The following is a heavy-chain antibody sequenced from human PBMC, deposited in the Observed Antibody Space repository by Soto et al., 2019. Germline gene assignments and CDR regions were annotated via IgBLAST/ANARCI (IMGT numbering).Heavy chain of an antibody. CDR2: IVPSVDTT. D-gene: IGHD5-18*01. CDR1: GGTFSRSG. Sequence: QVQLVQSGTEVKKPGASVKVSCKASGGTFSRSGFHWVRQAPGQGLEWMGMIVPSVDTTNYAQKFQARVTISADQFTSTVYMELRSLSSEDTSVYYCARCPQPPDTADPYAVAVWGQGTRVIVSS. V-gene: IGHV1-69*18. J-gene: IGHJ6*02. CDR3: ARCPQPPDTADPYAVAV.